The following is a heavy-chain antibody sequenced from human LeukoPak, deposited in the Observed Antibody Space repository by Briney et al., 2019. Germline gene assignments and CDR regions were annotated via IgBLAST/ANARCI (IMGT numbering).Heavy chain of an antibody. V-gene: IGHV7-4-1*01. CDR1: GYIFTSYV. CDR2: INTNTGNP. J-gene: IGHJ4*02. D-gene: IGHD5-18*01. Sequence: ASVKVSCKASGYIFTSYVINWVRQAPGQGLEWMGWINTNTGNPTYAQGFTGRFVFSLDTSVSTAYLQIGSLKAEDTAVYYCARGTPPSAQLWPYYFDYWGQGTLVTVSS. CDR3: ARGTPPSAQLWPYYFDY.